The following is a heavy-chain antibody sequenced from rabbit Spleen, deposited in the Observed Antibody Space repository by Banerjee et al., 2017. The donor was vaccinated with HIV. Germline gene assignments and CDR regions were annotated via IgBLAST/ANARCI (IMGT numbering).Heavy chain of an antibody. J-gene: IGHJ3*01. V-gene: IGHV1S45*01. Sequence: QEQLEESGGGLVKPGASLTLTCTASGVSFSDFYYICWVRQAPEKGLEWIACINVGSSGRTYYASWAKGRFTISKTSSTTVTLQMTSLTAADTATYFCARRPNSDGYLDLWGQGTLVTVS. CDR2: INVGSSGRT. CDR3: ARRPNSDGYLDL. D-gene: IGHD6-1*01. CDR1: GVSFSDFYY.